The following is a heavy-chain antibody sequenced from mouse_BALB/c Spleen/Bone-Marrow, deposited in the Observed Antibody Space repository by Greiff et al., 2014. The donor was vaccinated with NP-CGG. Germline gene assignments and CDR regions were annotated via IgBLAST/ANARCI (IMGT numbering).Heavy chain of an antibody. CDR1: GYTFTDYN. CDR2: IYPYNGGT. J-gene: IGHJ2*01. CDR3: ARESSAGCYFDY. Sequence: VQLQQSGPELVKPGASVKISCKASGYTFTDYNMHWVKQSHGKSLEWIGYIYPYNGGTGYNQKFKSKATLTVDNSSSTAYMELRSLTSEDSAVYYCARESSAGCYFDYWGQGTTLTVSS. V-gene: IGHV1S29*02. D-gene: IGHD3-2*02.